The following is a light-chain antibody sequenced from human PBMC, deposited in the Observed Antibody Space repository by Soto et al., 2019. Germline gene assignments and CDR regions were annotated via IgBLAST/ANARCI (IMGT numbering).Light chain of an antibody. J-gene: IGLJ1*01. V-gene: IGLV2-11*01. CDR3: CSYAGTYTFV. CDR2: DVS. Sequence: QSALTQPRSVSGSPGQSVTISCTGTSSDVGGYNYVSWYQQHPGKAPKLMIYDVSKRPSGVPDRFSGSKSGNTASLTISGHAAEDEADYYCCSYAGTYTFVFGTGTKVTVL. CDR1: SSDVGGYNY.